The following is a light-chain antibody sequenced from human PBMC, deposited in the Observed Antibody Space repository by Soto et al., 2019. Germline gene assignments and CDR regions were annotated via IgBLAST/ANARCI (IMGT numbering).Light chain of an antibody. CDR2: GAS. J-gene: IGKJ1*01. CDR3: QQYNNWPPGT. V-gene: IGKV3-15*01. Sequence: EIVMTQSPATLSVSPGERANLSCRASQSVNSNLAWYQQKPGQAPRLLIYGASTRATGIPARFSGSGSGTEFTLTISSLQSEDFAVYFCQQYNNWPPGTFGQGTKVEVK. CDR1: QSVNSN.